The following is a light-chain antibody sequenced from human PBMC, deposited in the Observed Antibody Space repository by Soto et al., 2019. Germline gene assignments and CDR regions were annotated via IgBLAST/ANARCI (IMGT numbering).Light chain of an antibody. Sequence: QSAVTQPASVSGSPGQSITISCTGTSSDVGGYNYVSWYQQHPGKAPKLMIYDVSNRPSGVSNRFSGSKSGNTASLTISGLQAEDEADYYCSSYTITSTWVFGGGTQLTVL. V-gene: IGLV2-14*01. CDR3: SSYTITSTWV. CDR2: DVS. CDR1: SSDVGGYNY. J-gene: IGLJ3*02.